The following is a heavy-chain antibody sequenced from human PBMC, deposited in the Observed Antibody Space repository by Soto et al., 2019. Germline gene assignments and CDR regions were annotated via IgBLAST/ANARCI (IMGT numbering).Heavy chain of an antibody. CDR3: AREWYSYDSSGYLRYYFDY. CDR1: GYTFTSYA. V-gene: IGHV1-3*01. CDR2: INAGNGNT. Sequence: ASVKVPCKASGYTFTSYAMHWVRQAPGQRLEWMGWINAGNGNTKYSQKFQGRVTITRDTSASTAYMELSSLRSEDTAVYYCAREWYSYDSSGYLRYYFDYWGKGTLVTVSS. J-gene: IGHJ4*02. D-gene: IGHD3-22*01.